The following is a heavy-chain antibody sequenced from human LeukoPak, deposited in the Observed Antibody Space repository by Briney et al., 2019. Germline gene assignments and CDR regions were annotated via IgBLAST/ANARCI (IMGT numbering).Heavy chain of an antibody. V-gene: IGHV3-7*01. CDR2: INQYGNDK. D-gene: IGHD3-22*01. Sequence: TGGSLRLSCAAFGFTFSNYWMSWVRQAPGKGLEWVANINQYGNDKYYVDSVKGRFTISRDNARNSLYLQMNSLRAEDTAIYYCLREETIVVIREPPPRGQGTLVTVSS. CDR1: GFTFSNYW. CDR3: LREETIVVIREPPP. J-gene: IGHJ4*02.